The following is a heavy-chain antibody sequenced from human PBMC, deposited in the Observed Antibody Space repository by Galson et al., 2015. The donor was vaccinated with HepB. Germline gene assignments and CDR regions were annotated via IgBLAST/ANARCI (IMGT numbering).Heavy chain of an antibody. Sequence: SVKVSCKASGYTFISYGISWVRQAPGQGLEWMGWISAYNGNTNYAQKLQGRVTMTTDTATSTAYMELRRLRSGDTAVYYCAREIPPHVVPADYWGQGTLVTVSS. CDR2: ISAYNGNT. CDR3: AREIPPHVVPADY. V-gene: IGHV1-18*04. J-gene: IGHJ4*02. D-gene: IGHD2-2*01. CDR1: GYTFISYG.